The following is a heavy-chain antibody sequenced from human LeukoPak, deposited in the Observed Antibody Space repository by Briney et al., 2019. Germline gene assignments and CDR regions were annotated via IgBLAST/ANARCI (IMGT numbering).Heavy chain of an antibody. Sequence: PGGSLILSCAASGFTVSSNFMSWVRRAPGRGLEWVSVIFSGGSTYYADSVKGRFTISRDNSKNTLYLQMTSLRVEDTAVYYCALGLVTDYWGQGTLVTVSS. CDR3: ALGLVTDY. D-gene: IGHD3-9*01. V-gene: IGHV3-66*01. CDR2: IFSGGST. CDR1: GFTVSSNF. J-gene: IGHJ4*02.